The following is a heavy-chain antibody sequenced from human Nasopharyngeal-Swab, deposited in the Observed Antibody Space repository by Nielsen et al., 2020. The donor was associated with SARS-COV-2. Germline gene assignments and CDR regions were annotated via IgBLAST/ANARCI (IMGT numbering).Heavy chain of an antibody. CDR2: ISAYNGNR. Sequence: WVRQAPGQGLEWMGWISAYNGNRNYAQKLQGRVTMTTDTSTSTAYMELSSLRSEDTAVYYCATAGPAATDYYYMDVWGKGTTVTVSS. J-gene: IGHJ6*03. CDR3: ATAGPAATDYYYMDV. V-gene: IGHV1-18*01. D-gene: IGHD2-2*01.